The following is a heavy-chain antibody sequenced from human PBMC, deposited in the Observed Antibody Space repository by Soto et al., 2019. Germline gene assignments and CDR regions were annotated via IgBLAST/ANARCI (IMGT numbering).Heavy chain of an antibody. Sequence: GASMKVSCKASGYTFTSYAMHWVRPAPGQRLEWMGWINAGNGNTKYSQKFQGRVTITRDKSINTAYLQWSSLKASDTAMYYCARDYCSGTTCYEFDYWGQGTQVTVSS. CDR1: GYTFTSYA. V-gene: IGHV1-3*01. CDR2: INAGNGNT. CDR3: ARDYCSGTTCYEFDY. J-gene: IGHJ4*02. D-gene: IGHD2-2*01.